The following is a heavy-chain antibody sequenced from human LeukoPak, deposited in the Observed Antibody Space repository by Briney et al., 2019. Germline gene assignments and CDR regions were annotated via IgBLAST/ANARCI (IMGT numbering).Heavy chain of an antibody. Sequence: ASVKVSCKASGYTFTSYGIIWVRQAPGQGLEWMGWISAYNGNTNYAQKLQGRVTMTTDTSTSTAYMELRSLRSDDTAVYYCARGVPFGYSGYDYNYWGQGTLVTVSS. J-gene: IGHJ4*02. V-gene: IGHV1-18*01. CDR3: ARGVPFGYSGYDYNY. CDR1: GYTFTSYG. CDR2: ISAYNGNT. D-gene: IGHD5-12*01.